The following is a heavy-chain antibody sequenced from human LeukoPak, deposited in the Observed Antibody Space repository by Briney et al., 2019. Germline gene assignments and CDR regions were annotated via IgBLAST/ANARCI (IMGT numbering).Heavy chain of an antibody. Sequence: ASVKVSCKASGCTFTSYGTSWVRQAPGQGLEWMGWISAYNGNTNYAQKLQGRVTMTTDTSTSTAYMELRSLRSDDTAVYYCARSDGSGSYYNGGDYWGQGTLVTVSS. D-gene: IGHD3-10*01. CDR3: ARSDGSGSYYNGGDY. CDR1: GCTFTSYG. CDR2: ISAYNGNT. J-gene: IGHJ4*02. V-gene: IGHV1-18*01.